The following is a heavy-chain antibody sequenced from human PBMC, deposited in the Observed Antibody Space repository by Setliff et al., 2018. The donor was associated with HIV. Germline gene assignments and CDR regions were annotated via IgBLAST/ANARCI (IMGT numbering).Heavy chain of an antibody. CDR2: IIPILGIA. J-gene: IGHJ4*02. D-gene: IGHD6-6*01. V-gene: IGHV1-69*10. CDR3: ARSRNTTARGQYYFDY. CDR1: GGTFTSYV. Sequence: SVKVSCKASGGTFTSYVIGWVRQAPGQGLEWMGGIIPILGIASYSQKFQGRVTITADESTSTAYMELSSLRSEDTAVYYCARSRNTTARGQYYFDYWGQGTLVTVSS.